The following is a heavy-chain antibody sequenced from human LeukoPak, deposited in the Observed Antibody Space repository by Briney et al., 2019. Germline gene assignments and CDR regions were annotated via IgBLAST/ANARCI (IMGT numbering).Heavy chain of an antibody. CDR1: GFTVSSNY. CDR3: ARDLRPGHAFDI. D-gene: IGHD3-10*01. J-gene: IGHJ3*02. V-gene: IGHV3-66*01. CDR2: IYSGGST. Sequence: GESLRLSCAASGFTVSSNYMSWVRQAPGKGLEWVSVIYSGGSTYYADSVKGRFTISRDNSKNTLYLQMNSLRAEDTAVYYCARDLRPGHAFDIWGQGTMVTVSS.